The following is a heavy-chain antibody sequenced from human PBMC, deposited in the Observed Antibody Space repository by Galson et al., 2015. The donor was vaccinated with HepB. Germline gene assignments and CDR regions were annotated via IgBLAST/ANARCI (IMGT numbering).Heavy chain of an antibody. Sequence: SVKVSCKASGYTFTSYYMHWVRQAPGQGLEWMGIINPSGGSTSYAQKFQGRVTMTRDTSTSTVYMELSSLRSEDTAVYYCARMYSSGYAGNWFDPWGQGTLVTVSS. CDR2: INPSGGST. J-gene: IGHJ5*02. V-gene: IGHV1-46*01. CDR1: GYTFTSYY. CDR3: ARMYSSGYAGNWFDP. D-gene: IGHD6-19*01.